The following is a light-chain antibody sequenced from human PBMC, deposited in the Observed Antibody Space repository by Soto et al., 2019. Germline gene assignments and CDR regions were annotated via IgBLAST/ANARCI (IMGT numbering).Light chain of an antibody. CDR2: QAS. CDR1: QSISSW. Sequence: DIQRTQSPSTLSASVGDRVTITCRTSQSISSWLAWYQKKPGKDPNLLIHQASSLASGVPSRFSGGGSGTEFNLTINRLQADDFATYECQQYNSHSETFGQWTKGEIK. J-gene: IGKJ1*01. CDR3: QQYNSHSET. V-gene: IGKV1-5*03.